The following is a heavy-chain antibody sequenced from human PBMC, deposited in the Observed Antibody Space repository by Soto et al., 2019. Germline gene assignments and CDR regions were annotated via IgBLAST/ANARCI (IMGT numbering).Heavy chain of an antibody. CDR1: GDSISIGDYY. Sequence: SETLSLTCTVSGDSISIGDYYWSWIRQPPGKGLEWIGYIYYSGNTYYNPSLKSRITISVDMSKNQFSLKLSSVTAADTAMYYCARAVDSGGFPDAFDIWGQGTMVTVSS. D-gene: IGHD3-22*01. V-gene: IGHV4-30-4*01. CDR2: IYYSGNT. J-gene: IGHJ3*02. CDR3: ARAVDSGGFPDAFDI.